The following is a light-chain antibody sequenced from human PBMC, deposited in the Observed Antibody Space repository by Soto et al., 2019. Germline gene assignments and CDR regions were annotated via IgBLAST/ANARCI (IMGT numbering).Light chain of an antibody. CDR3: CSYAGSSRV. Sequence: QSALTQPASVSGSPGQSITISCTGTSSDVGSYDLVSWYQQHPGKAPKPMIYEVSKRPSGVSNRFSGSKSGNTASLTISGLQAEDEADYYCCSYAGSSRVFGGGTQLPS. CDR2: EVS. J-gene: IGLJ3*02. V-gene: IGLV2-23*02. CDR1: SSDVGSYDL.